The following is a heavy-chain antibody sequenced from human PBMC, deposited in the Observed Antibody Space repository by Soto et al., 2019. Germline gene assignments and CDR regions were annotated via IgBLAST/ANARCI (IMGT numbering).Heavy chain of an antibody. J-gene: IGHJ4*02. CDR3: ASSRRDYYDSSGYPPRFDY. CDR1: GGTFSSYA. D-gene: IGHD3-22*01. Sequence: ASVKVSCKASGGTFSSYAISWVRQAPGQGLEWMGGIIPIFGTANYAQKFQGRVTITADESTSTAYMELSSLRSEDTAVYYCASSRRDYYDSSGYPPRFDYWGQGTLVTVSS. CDR2: IIPIFGTA. V-gene: IGHV1-69*13.